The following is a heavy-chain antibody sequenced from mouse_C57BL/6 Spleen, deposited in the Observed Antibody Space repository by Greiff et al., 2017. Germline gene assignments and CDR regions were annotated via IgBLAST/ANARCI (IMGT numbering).Heavy chain of an antibody. J-gene: IGHJ3*01. D-gene: IGHD2-4*01. CDR2: IHPNSGST. Sequence: QVQLQQPGAELVKPGASVKLSCKASGYTFTSYWMHWVKQRPGQGLEWIGMIHPNSGSTNYNEKFKSKATLTVDKSSSTAYMQLSSLTSEDSSVYYCAITLRDYGGAYWGQGTLVTVSA. V-gene: IGHV1-64*01. CDR1: GYTFTSYW. CDR3: AITLRDYGGAY.